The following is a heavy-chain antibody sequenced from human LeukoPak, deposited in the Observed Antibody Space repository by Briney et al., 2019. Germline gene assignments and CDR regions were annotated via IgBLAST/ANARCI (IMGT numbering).Heavy chain of an antibody. D-gene: IGHD3-22*01. J-gene: IGHJ6*03. Sequence: SETLSLTCAVYGGSFSGYYWSWIRQPPGKGLEWIGEINHSGSTNYNPSLKSRVTISVDTSKNQFSLKLSSVTAADTAVYYCARDNYYDSSGSDDYYYYYMDVWGKGTTVTVSS. V-gene: IGHV4-34*01. CDR1: GGSFSGYY. CDR3: ARDNYYDSSGSDDYYYYYMDV. CDR2: INHSGST.